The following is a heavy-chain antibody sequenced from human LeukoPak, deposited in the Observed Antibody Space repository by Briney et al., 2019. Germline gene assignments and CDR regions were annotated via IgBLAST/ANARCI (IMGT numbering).Heavy chain of an antibody. CDR1: SGSISTSNYY. D-gene: IGHD3-10*01. CDR3: AKDFGEYQEPIDY. J-gene: IGHJ4*02. V-gene: IGHV4-39*07. CDR2: IFYSGST. Sequence: SETLSLTCTVSSGSISTSNYYWGWVRQPPGKALEWIGNIFYSGSTYYSPSLKSRVTISLDTSRNQFSLKLNSVTAADTAVYYCAKDFGEYQEPIDYWGQGTLVTVSS.